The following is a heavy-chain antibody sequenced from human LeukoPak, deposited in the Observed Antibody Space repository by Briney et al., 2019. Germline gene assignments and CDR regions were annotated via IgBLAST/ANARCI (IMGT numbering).Heavy chain of an antibody. CDR3: ARLIAAAGPTTVPLSIDY. Sequence: SETLSLTCAVYGGSFSGYYWSWIRQPPGKGLEWIGEINHSGSTNYNPSLKSRVTISVDTSKNQFSLNLSSVTAADTAVYYCARLIAAAGPTTVPLSIDYWGQGLLVTVSS. D-gene: IGHD6-13*01. J-gene: IGHJ4*02. V-gene: IGHV4-34*01. CDR2: INHSGST. CDR1: GGSFSGYY.